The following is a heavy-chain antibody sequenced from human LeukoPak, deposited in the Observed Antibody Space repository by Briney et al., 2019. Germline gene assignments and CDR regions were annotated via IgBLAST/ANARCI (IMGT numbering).Heavy chain of an antibody. V-gene: IGHV4-59*01. CDR2: IYYSGSV. CDR3: ARSSSILTIPTFDY. D-gene: IGHD5-24*01. Sequence: SETLSLTCTVSGGSLTSYYWSWIRQPPGKGLQWIGYIYYSGSVNYNPPLKSRVTISVQTSNNQFSLKLSSVTAADTAVYYCARSSSILTIPTFDYWGRGTLVTVSS. CDR1: GGSLTSYY. J-gene: IGHJ4*02.